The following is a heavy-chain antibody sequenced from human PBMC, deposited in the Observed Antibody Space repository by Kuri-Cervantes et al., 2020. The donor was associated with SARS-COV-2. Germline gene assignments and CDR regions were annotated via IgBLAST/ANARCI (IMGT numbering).Heavy chain of an antibody. J-gene: IGHJ4*02. Sequence: GGSLRLSCAASGFTFSSYGMHWVRQAPGKGLEWVGFIRSKAYGGTTEYAASVKGRFTISRDDSKSIAYLQMNSLKTEDTAVYYCTRENFWSGYQDYWGQGTLVTVSS. CDR1: GFTFSSYG. CDR3: TRENFWSGYQDY. V-gene: IGHV3-49*04. D-gene: IGHD3-3*01. CDR2: IRSKAYGGTT.